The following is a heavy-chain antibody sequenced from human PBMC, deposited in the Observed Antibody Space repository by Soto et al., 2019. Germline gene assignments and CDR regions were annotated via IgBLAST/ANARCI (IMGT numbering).Heavy chain of an antibody. CDR2: LSGGGSTT. D-gene: IGHD3-9*01. Sequence: EVQLLECGGGFVQPGESLRLSCAASGFTFSLSAMSWVRQAPGRGLDWVSSLSGGGSTTDYADSVKGRFTISRDNSKNTVHLQMNSLRAEDTAVYYCAKGPEYDILTGCDYWGQGALVTVSS. CDR3: AKGPEYDILTGCDY. V-gene: IGHV3-23*01. J-gene: IGHJ4*02. CDR1: GFTFSLSA.